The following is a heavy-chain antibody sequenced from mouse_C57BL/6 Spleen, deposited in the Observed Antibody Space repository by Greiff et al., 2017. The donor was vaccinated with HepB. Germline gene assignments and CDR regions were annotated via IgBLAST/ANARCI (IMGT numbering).Heavy chain of an antibody. J-gene: IGHJ3*01. CDR3: AREEKTAQATGFAY. Sequence: QVQLQQSGAELVRPGTSVKVSCKASGYAFTNYLIEWVKQRPGQGLEWIGVINPGSGGTNYNEKFKGKATLTADKSSSTAYMQLSSLTSEDSAVYFCAREEKTAQATGFAYWGQGTLVTVSA. CDR2: INPGSGGT. D-gene: IGHD3-2*02. V-gene: IGHV1-54*01. CDR1: GYAFTNYL.